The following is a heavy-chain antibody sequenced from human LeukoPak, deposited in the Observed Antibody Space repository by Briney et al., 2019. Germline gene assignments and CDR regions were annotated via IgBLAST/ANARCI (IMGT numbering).Heavy chain of an antibody. CDR1: GFTFSSYA. Sequence: PGRSLRLSCAASGFTFSSYAMHWVRQAPGKGLEWVAVISYDGSNKYYADSVKGRFTISRDNSKNTLYLQMNSLRAEDTAVYYCARIFIGSLYGGHFDYWGQGTLVTVSS. V-gene: IGHV3-30-3*01. CDR3: ARIFIGSLYGGHFDY. D-gene: IGHD4-23*01. J-gene: IGHJ4*02. CDR2: ISYDGSNK.